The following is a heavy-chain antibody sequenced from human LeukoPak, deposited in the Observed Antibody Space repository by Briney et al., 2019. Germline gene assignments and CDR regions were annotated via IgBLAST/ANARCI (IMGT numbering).Heavy chain of an antibody. J-gene: IGHJ4*02. Sequence: PGGSLRLSCAASGFTFSSYAMSWVRQAPGKGLEWVSGICGSGGTTYYADSVQGRFTISRDNSKKTLFLQMSSLRAEDTAVYYCAKGDVVTAIFPLDYWGQGTLVIVSS. CDR3: AKGDVVTAIFPLDY. D-gene: IGHD5-12*01. CDR1: GFTFSSYA. V-gene: IGHV3-23*01. CDR2: ICGSGGTT.